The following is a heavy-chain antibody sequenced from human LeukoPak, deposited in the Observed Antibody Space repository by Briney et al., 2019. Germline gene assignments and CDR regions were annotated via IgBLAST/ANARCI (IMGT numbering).Heavy chain of an antibody. V-gene: IGHV4-61*09. D-gene: IGHD6-13*01. CDR1: VGSISSGNYY. CDR2: IYMSGST. Sequence: SETLSLTRTVSVGSISSGNYYSSWIRQSAGKGMEWIGNIYMSGSTRYNPSLMSRVAMSVDTSKNQFSLKISSATAADTAVYYCARDWGIAAATPYYFDHWGQGILVTVSS. CDR3: ARDWGIAAATPYYFDH. J-gene: IGHJ4*02.